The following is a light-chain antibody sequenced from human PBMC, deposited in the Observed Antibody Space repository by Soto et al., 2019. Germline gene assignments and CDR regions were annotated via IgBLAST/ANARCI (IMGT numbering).Light chain of an antibody. Sequence: EIVMTQSPATLSVSPGERATLSCRASQSVSIDLAWYQQTPGQAPRLLIHGASTRATGIPDRFSGSGSGTDFTLTISRLEPEDFAVYYCQQYGSSGTFGQGTKVDIK. CDR1: QSVSID. CDR3: QQYGSSGT. J-gene: IGKJ1*01. CDR2: GAS. V-gene: IGKV3-20*01.